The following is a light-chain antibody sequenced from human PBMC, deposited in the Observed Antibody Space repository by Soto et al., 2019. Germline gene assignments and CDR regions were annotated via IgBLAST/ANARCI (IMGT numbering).Light chain of an antibody. J-gene: IGKJ5*01. CDR1: QGISSS. Sequence: DIHMTQSPSTLSASVGNMVTITCRASQGISSSLAWYQQKPGEAPKLLIYAASTLQSGVPSRLRGSGYGTEFTITISSLKTEDFESYYCQLLDSFTLTFGQGTRLEIK. CDR2: AAS. V-gene: IGKV1-9*01. CDR3: QLLDSFTLT.